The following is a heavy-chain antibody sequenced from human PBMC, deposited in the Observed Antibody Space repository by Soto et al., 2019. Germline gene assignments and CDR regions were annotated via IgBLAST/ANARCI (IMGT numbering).Heavy chain of an antibody. D-gene: IGHD2-15*01. J-gene: IGHJ5*02. CDR1: GYTFTGYY. CDR2: INPNSGGT. CDR3: ARSCPYCSGGSCYSRGFDP. Sequence: QVQLVQSGAEVKKPGASVKVSCKASGYTFTGYYMHWVRQAPGQGLEWMGWINPNSGGTNYAQKFQGRVTMTRDTSISTAYRELSRLRSDDTAVYYCARSCPYCSGGSCYSRGFDPWGQGTLVTVSS. V-gene: IGHV1-2*02.